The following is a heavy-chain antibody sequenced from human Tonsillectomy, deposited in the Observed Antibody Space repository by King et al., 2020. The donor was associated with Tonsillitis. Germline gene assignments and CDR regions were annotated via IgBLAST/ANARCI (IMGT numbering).Heavy chain of an antibody. Sequence: QLQESGPGLVKPSETLSLTCTVSGGSVSSGSYYWSWIRQPPGKGLEWIGYIYYSGSTNYNPSLKSRVTISVDTSKNQFSLKLSSVTAADTAVYYCARFRWGTAAAGPYFDYWGQGTLVTVSS. CDR2: IYYSGST. J-gene: IGHJ4*02. D-gene: IGHD6-13*01. V-gene: IGHV4-61*01. CDR1: GGSVSSGSYY. CDR3: ARFRWGTAAAGPYFDY.